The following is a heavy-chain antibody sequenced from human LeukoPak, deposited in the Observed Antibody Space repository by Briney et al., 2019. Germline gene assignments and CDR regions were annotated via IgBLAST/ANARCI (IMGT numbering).Heavy chain of an antibody. CDR1: GYSISSGYY. Sequence: PSETLSLTCAVSGYSISSGYYWGWIRQPPGKGLEWIGSIYYSGSTYYNPSLKSRVTISVDTSKNQFSLKLSSVTAADTAVYYCARHPLYRNIAVAGTVDYWGQGTLVTVSS. CDR3: ARHPLYRNIAVAGTVDY. J-gene: IGHJ4*02. V-gene: IGHV4-38-2*01. D-gene: IGHD6-19*01. CDR2: IYYSGST.